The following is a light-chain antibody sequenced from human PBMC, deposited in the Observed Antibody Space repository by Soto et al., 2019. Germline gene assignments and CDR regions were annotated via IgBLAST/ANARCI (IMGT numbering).Light chain of an antibody. J-gene: IGLJ3*02. CDR2: EVS. Sequence: QSVLTQPASVSGSPGQSITISCTGTSSDVGGYNYVSWYQQHPGKAPKLMIYEVSNRPSGVSNRFSGSKSGNTASLTISGLQAEDEADYYCSSYTSSSRGVFSGGTKLTVL. V-gene: IGLV2-14*01. CDR3: SSYTSSSRGV. CDR1: SSDVGGYNY.